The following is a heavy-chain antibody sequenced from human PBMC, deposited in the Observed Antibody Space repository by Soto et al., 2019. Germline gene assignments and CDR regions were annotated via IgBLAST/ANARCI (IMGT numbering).Heavy chain of an antibody. J-gene: IGHJ6*02. V-gene: IGHV3-15*07. Sequence: GGSLRLSCAASGFTFSNAWMNWVRQAPGKGLEWVGRIKSKTDGGTTDYAAPVKGRFTISRDDSKNTLYLQMNSLKTEDTAVYYCTTGRQLVQDYYYYGMDVWGQGTTVTVSS. CDR3: TTGRQLVQDYYYYGMDV. CDR1: GFTFSNAW. CDR2: IKSKTDGGTT. D-gene: IGHD6-13*01.